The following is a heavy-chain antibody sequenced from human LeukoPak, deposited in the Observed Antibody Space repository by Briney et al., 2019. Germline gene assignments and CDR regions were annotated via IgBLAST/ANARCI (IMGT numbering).Heavy chain of an antibody. CDR3: ARGRGTVTTYPWFDP. D-gene: IGHD4-17*01. CDR2: INHSGST. Sequence: SETLSLTCAVYGGSFNGYYWSWIRQPPGKGLEWIGEINHSGSTNYNPSLKSRVTISVDTSKNQFSLKLSSVTAADTAVYYCARGRGTVTTYPWFDPWGQGTLVTVSS. J-gene: IGHJ5*02. V-gene: IGHV4-34*01. CDR1: GGSFNGYY.